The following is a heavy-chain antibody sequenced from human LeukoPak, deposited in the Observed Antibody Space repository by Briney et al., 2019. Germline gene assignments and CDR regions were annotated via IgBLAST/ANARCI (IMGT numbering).Heavy chain of an antibody. J-gene: IGHJ3*02. CDR2: ISSRSGFI. V-gene: IGHV3-21*01. D-gene: IGHD3-10*01. CDR3: ARHTNLYARKNYYGSGSYYISKAFDI. Sequence: GGSLRLSCAASGFTFSSYEMNWVRQAPGKGLEWVSSISSRSGFIYYADSLKGRFTISRDNAKNSLYLQMNSLRAEDTAVYYCARHTNLYARKNYYGSGSYYISKAFDIWGQGTMVTVSS. CDR1: GFTFSSYE.